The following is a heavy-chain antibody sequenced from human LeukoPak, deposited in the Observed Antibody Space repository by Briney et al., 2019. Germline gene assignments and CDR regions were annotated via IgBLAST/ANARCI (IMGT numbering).Heavy chain of an antibody. CDR3: ARLSDSSSWYNWFDP. D-gene: IGHD6-13*01. CDR2: ISAYNGNT. J-gene: IGHJ5*01. Sequence: GASVKVSWKASGYTFTSSGISWVRQAPGQGLEWMGWISAYNGNTNYAQKLQGRVTMTTDTSTSTAYMELRSLRSDDTAVYYCARLSDSSSWYNWFDPWGQGTTVTVSS. V-gene: IGHV1-18*01. CDR1: GYTFTSSG.